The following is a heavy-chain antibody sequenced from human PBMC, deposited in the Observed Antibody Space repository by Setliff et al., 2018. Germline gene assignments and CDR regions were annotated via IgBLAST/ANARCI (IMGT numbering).Heavy chain of an antibody. Sequence: ASVKVSCKASGYSFSDSAVSWVRQAPGQGLEWVGWISVYSGNAYYAQKLQDRVTLTTDTSTTTAYLELRSLRPDDTAVYYCARERIYDGLNYSGMDVWGQGTTVTVSS. CDR3: ARERIYDGLNYSGMDV. J-gene: IGHJ6*01. CDR1: GYSFSDSA. D-gene: IGHD3-3*01. V-gene: IGHV1-18*01. CDR2: ISVYSGNA.